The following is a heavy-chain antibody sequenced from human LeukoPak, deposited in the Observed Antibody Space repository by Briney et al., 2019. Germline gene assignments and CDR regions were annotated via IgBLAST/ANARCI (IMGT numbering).Heavy chain of an antibody. J-gene: IGHJ6*02. CDR1: GFTFSSYW. CDR3: ARDQYYYASSGYYYVNYYYYGMDV. V-gene: IGHV3-7*01. CDR2: IKQDGSEK. Sequence: GGSLRLSCAASGFTFSSYWMSWVRQAPGKGLEWVANIKQDGSEKYYVDSVKGRFTISRDNAKNSLYLQMNSLRAEDTAVYYCARDQYYYASSGYYYVNYYYYGMDVWGQGTTVTVSS. D-gene: IGHD3-22*01.